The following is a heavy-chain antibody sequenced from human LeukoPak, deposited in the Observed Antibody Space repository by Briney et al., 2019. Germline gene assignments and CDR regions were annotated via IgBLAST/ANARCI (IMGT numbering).Heavy chain of an antibody. CDR2: ISYNGNT. V-gene: IGHV4-38-2*02. CDR1: GYSITTGFS. D-gene: IGHD3-16*01. CDR3: AREGAVPGIDP. J-gene: IGHJ5*02. Sequence: PSETLSLTCAVSGYSITTGFSWGWIRQPPGKGLERIATISYNGNTYYNPSLKSRVTISADTSKNQFSVRLTSVTAADTAVYYCAREGAVPGIDPWGQGKSVTISS.